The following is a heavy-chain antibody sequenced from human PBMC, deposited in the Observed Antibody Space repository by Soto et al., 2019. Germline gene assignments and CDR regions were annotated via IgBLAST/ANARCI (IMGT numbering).Heavy chain of an antibody. V-gene: IGHV3-33*01. CDR2: IWYDGSNK. CDR1: GLTFSSYG. D-gene: IGHD6-6*01. Sequence: LRLSCAASGLTFSSYGMHWVRQAPGKGLEWVAVIWYDGSNKYYADSVKGRFTISRDNSKNTLYLQMNSLRAEDTAVYYCARDHSSSPREGFDPWGQGTLVSVSS. CDR3: ARDHSSSPREGFDP. J-gene: IGHJ5*02.